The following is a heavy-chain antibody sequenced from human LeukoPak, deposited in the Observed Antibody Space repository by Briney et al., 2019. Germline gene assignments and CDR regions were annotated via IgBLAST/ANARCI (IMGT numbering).Heavy chain of an antibody. D-gene: IGHD3-10*01. CDR2: ISLDGTKK. Sequence: QPGGSLRLSCAASGLIFSSHGFHWVRQPPGKGLEWVTFISLDGTKKSYADSVKGRFTFSRDDSKNTLYLEMNSLRAEDTAVYYCARDRAVSWLDSWGLGTLVTVSA. V-gene: IGHV3-33*05. CDR3: ARDRAVSWLDS. CDR1: GLIFSSHG. J-gene: IGHJ5*01.